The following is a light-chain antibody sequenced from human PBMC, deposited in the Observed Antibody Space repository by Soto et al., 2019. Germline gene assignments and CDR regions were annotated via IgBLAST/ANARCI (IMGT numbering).Light chain of an antibody. J-gene: IGKJ4*01. V-gene: IGKV3-11*01. CDR1: QSVSSY. CDR3: QQRGNWPT. CDR2: DAS. Sequence: EIVLTQSPATLSLSPGERATLSCRASQSVSSYLAWYQQKRGQAPRLLIYDASNRATGIPDRFSGSGAGTDFTLTISSLAPEDFAFYCCQQRGNWPTFGGGTKVEI.